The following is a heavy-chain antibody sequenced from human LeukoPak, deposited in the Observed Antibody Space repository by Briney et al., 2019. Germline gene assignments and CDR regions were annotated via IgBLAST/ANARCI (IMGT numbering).Heavy chain of an antibody. D-gene: IGHD6-6*01. CDR2: INPSGGST. J-gene: IGHJ4*02. V-gene: IGHV1-46*01. CDR3: ARCLYSNSCDY. Sequence: ASVKVSCKSSGYTLTAYYMHWVRQAPGQGLELMGIINPSGGSTTYAQKFQGRVTMTRDTSTSTVYMELSSLRSEDTTVYYCARCLYSNSCDYWGQGTLVTVSS. CDR1: GYTLTAYY.